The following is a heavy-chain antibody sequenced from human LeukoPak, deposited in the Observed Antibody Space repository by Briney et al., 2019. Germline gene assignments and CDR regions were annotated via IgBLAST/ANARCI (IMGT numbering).Heavy chain of an antibody. V-gene: IGHV1-46*01. CDR3: ARDNTPYAFDI. CDR1: GYTFTSYY. Sequence: GASVKVSCKASGYTFTSYYMHWVRQAPGQGLEWMGIINPSGGSTSYAQKFQGRVTMTRDMSTSTVYMELSSLRSEDTAVYYCARDNTPYAFDIWGQGTMVTVSS. J-gene: IGHJ3*02. CDR2: INPSGGST.